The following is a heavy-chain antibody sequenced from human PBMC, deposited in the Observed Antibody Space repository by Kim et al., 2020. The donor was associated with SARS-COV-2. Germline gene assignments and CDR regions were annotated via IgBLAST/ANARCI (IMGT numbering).Heavy chain of an antibody. D-gene: IGHD2-2*01. CDR3: ARDGVAAAAYDY. Sequence: GGSLRLSCAASGFTFSDHYMSWIRQAPGKGLEWVSYISGSGDTTYYADSVEGRFTISRDNAENLLYLQMNSLRAEDTAVYYCARDGVAAAAYDYWGQGTLVTVSS. J-gene: IGHJ4*02. V-gene: IGHV3-11*01. CDR2: ISGSGDTT. CDR1: GFTFSDHY.